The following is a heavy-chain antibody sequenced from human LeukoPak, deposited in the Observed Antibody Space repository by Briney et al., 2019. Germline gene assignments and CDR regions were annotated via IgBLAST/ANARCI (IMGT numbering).Heavy chain of an antibody. CDR1: GGSISSGGYY. D-gene: IGHD3-10*01. Sequence: SQTQSLTCTVSGGSISSGGYYWSWIRQHPGKGLEWIGYIYYSGSTYYNPSLKSRVTISVDTSKNQFSLKLSSVAAADTAVYYCARYYYGSGSYPDAYYYYGMDVWGKGTTVTVSS. CDR2: IYYSGST. V-gene: IGHV4-31*03. CDR3: ARYYYGSGSYPDAYYYYGMDV. J-gene: IGHJ6*04.